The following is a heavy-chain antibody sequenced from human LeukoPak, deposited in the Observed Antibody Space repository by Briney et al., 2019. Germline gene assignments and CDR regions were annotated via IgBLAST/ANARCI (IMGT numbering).Heavy chain of an antibody. D-gene: IGHD4-11*01. Sequence: GGSLRLSCAVSGFTFSSYTMNWDRQAPGKGLEWVSSISTSSSYTYYADSVKGRFTISRDNAKNSLYLQMNSLRAEDTAVYFCARDLEDYNNYGEMAIWGQGALVTVSS. CDR1: GFTFSSYT. CDR2: ISTSSSYT. CDR3: ARDLEDYNNYGEMAI. V-gene: IGHV3-21*01. J-gene: IGHJ4*02.